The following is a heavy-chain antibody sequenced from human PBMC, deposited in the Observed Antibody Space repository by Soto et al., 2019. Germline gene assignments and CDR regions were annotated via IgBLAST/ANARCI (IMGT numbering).Heavy chain of an antibody. Sequence: GGSLRLSCAASGFTFSSYAMSWVRQAPGKGLEWVSAISGSGGSTYYADSVKGRFTISRDNSKNTLYLQMNSLRAEDTAVYYCAPMGPILLCGEPRSYYYVMDVCGQGTTVTVSS. CDR2: ISGSGGST. J-gene: IGHJ6*02. D-gene: IGHD3-10*01. V-gene: IGHV3-23*01. CDR1: GFTFSSYA. CDR3: APMGPILLCGEPRSYYYVMDV.